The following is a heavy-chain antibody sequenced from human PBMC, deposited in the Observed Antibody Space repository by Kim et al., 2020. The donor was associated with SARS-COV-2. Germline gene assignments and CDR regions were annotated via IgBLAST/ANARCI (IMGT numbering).Heavy chain of an antibody. CDR1: GGSISSYY. CDR3: ARVNALRFLEWLPHAGPFDY. V-gene: IGHV4-59*01. CDR2: IYYSGST. Sequence: SETLSLTCTVSGGSISSYYWSWIRQPPGKGLEWIGYIYYSGSTNYNPSLKSRVTISVDTSKNQFSLKLSSVTAADTAVYYCARVNALRFLEWLPHAGPFDYWGQGTLVTVSS. J-gene: IGHJ4*02. D-gene: IGHD3-3*01.